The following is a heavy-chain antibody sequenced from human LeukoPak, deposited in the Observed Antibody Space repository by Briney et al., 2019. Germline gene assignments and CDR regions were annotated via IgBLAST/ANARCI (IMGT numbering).Heavy chain of an antibody. Sequence: GRSLRLSCAASGFTFSIYGMHWVRQAPGKGLEWVAVISDDGSTNYYADSVKGRFTISRDNSKNTLYLDTNSLRAEDTAVYYCAKEGAAGGKMQYCFDYWGQGTLLTVSS. CDR3: AKEGAAGGKMQYCFDY. V-gene: IGHV3-30*18. J-gene: IGHJ4*02. D-gene: IGHD6-13*01. CDR2: ISDDGSTN. CDR1: GFTFSIYG.